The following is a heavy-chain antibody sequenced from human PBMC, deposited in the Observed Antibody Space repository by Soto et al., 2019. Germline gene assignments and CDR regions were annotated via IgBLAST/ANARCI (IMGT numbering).Heavy chain of an antibody. CDR1: GFTFSSYA. D-gene: IGHD6-19*01. CDR3: SKDRPIKLWLVPNDLDY. Sequence: GGSLRLSCAASGFTFSSYAMSWVRQAPGKGLEWVSAISGSGVSTYYADSVKGRFTISRDNSKNTLYLQMNGLRAEDTAVYYCSKDRPIKLWLVPNDLDYWGQGTLVTVSS. CDR2: ISGSGVST. V-gene: IGHV3-23*01. J-gene: IGHJ4*02.